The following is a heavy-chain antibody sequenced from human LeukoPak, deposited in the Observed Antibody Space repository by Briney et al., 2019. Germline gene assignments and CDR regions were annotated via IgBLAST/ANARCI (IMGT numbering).Heavy chain of an antibody. CDR3: AREPVTNFYYYYGMDV. V-gene: IGHV1-69*13. J-gene: IGHJ6*02. Sequence: ASVKVSCKASGGTFSSYAISWVRQAPGQGLEWMGGIIPIFGTANYAQKFQGRVTITADESTSTAYMELSSLRSEDTAVYYCAREPVTNFYYYYGMDVWGQGTTVTVSS. CDR1: GGTFSSYA. CDR2: IIPIFGTA. D-gene: IGHD4-11*01.